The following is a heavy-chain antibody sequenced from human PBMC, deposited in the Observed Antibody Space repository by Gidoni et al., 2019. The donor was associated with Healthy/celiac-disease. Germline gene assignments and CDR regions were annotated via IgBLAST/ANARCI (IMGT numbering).Heavy chain of an antibody. J-gene: IGHJ3*02. CDR1: GFTFSGSA. D-gene: IGHD6-13*01. CDR3: TRSYTSSWIDAFDI. V-gene: IGHV3-73*01. CDR2: IRSKANSYAT. Sequence: EVQLVESGGGLVQPGGSLKLSCAAAGFTFSGSAMHWVRQASGQGLEWVGRIRSKANSYATAYAASVKGRFTISRDDSKNTAYLQMNSLKTEDTAVYYCTRSYTSSWIDAFDIWGQGTMVTDSS.